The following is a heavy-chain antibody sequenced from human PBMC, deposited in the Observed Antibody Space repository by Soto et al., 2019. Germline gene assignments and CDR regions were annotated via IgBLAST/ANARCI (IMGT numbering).Heavy chain of an antibody. Sequence: EVQLLESGGGLVQPGGSLRLSCAASGFTFSSYAMSWVRQAPGKGLEWVSAISGSGGSTYYADSVKGRFTISRDNSKNTLYLQRNSLRAEDTAVYHCAKDRGSSYYDSSGYIDYWGQGTLVTVSS. CDR3: AKDRGSSYYDSSGYIDY. CDR1: GFTFSSYA. V-gene: IGHV3-23*01. D-gene: IGHD3-22*01. J-gene: IGHJ4*02. CDR2: ISGSGGST.